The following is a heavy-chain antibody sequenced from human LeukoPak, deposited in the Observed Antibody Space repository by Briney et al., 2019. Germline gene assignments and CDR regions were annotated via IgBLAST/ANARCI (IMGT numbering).Heavy chain of an antibody. V-gene: IGHV4-38-2*01. CDR3: ANADTEDFFDS. D-gene: IGHD2-8*01. CDR2: IYHDETT. Sequence: SETLSLTCAVSGSSLSSDYYWGWVRQPPGKGLEGVGSIYHDETTYYNPSLKSRVTISLVTSKKQFSLMLASVTAADTAIYYCANADTEDFFDSWGQGVLVTVSS. J-gene: IGHJ4*02. CDR1: GSSLSSDYY.